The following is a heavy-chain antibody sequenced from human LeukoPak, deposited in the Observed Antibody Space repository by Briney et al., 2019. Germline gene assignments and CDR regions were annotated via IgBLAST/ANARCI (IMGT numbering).Heavy chain of an antibody. V-gene: IGHV3-21*01. Sequence: GGSLRLSCAASGFTFSSYSMNWVRQAPGKGLEWVSSISSSSSYIYYADSVKGRFTISRDNAKNSLYLQINSLRAEDTAVYYCARELTRGIADYWGQGTLVTVSS. CDR3: ARELTRGIADY. D-gene: IGHD4/OR15-4a*01. CDR2: ISSSSSYI. J-gene: IGHJ4*02. CDR1: GFTFSSYS.